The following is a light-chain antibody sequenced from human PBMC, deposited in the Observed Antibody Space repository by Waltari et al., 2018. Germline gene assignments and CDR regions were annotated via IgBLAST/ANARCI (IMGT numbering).Light chain of an antibody. CDR1: QSVLYSSNNKNY. Sequence: DIVMTQSPDSLVVSLGESATINCKSSQSVLYSSNNKNYLAWYQQKPGQPPKLVVYWGSTRESGVPDRFSGSGSGTDFTLTISSLQAEDVAVYYCQQHYSTPWTFGQGTKVEIK. CDR2: WGS. V-gene: IGKV4-1*01. J-gene: IGKJ1*01. CDR3: QQHYSTPWT.